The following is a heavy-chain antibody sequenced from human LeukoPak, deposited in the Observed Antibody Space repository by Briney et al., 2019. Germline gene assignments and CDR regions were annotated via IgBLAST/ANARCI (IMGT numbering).Heavy chain of an antibody. D-gene: IGHD1-26*01. Sequence: SETLSLTCAVSGYSISSDYYWGWIRQPPGRGLEWIGSIYHSGSTYYNPSLKSRVTISVDTSKNQFSLKLSSVTAADTAVYYCASKRLASDAFDIWGQGTMVTVSS. CDR2: IYHSGST. J-gene: IGHJ3*02. V-gene: IGHV4-38-2*01. CDR1: GYSISSDYY. CDR3: ASKRLASDAFDI.